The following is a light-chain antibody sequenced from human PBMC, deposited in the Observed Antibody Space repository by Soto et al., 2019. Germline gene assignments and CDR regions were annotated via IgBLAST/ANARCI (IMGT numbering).Light chain of an antibody. CDR3: QQYGDSPYT. J-gene: IGKJ2*01. V-gene: IGKV3-20*01. Sequence: EAVVTQAAGTLSFSPGERATLSCRTSQIVNKRYLAWYQQKPGQAPRLLMYDAASRPGGIPDRFSGSGFGTEFTLTISRLEPEDFAVYYCQQYGDSPYTFGQGTKVDIK. CDR2: DAA. CDR1: QIVNKRY.